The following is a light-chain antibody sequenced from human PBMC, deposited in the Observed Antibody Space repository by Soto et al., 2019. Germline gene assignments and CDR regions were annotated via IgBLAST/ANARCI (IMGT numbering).Light chain of an antibody. Sequence: TQSPSSLSASVGDRVAISCRASQSVSSSFLAWYQQTPGQAPRLLIYGASSRATGIPDRFSGSGSGTDFTLKISRLEAEYVGVDYCMQGLQSRTFGQGTKVDIK. CDR1: QSVSSSF. CDR3: MQGLQSRT. J-gene: IGKJ1*01. CDR2: GAS. V-gene: IGKV3-20*01.